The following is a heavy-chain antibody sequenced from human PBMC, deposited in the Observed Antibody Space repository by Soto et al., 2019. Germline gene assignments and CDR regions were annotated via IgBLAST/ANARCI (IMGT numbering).Heavy chain of an antibody. V-gene: IGHV1-69*01. D-gene: IGHD2-2*01. J-gene: IGHJ4*02. Sequence: QVQLVQSGSEVKRPGSSVKVSCKTSGGIFKNFDIGWVRQSPGQGLEWMGEIIPLFNATNYAQKFRGRGTATQDESTRTAYMELTRLTYDDTAVYFCAINAERNAQKFAFWGQGTLVTVSS. CDR3: AINAERNAQKFAF. CDR1: GGIFKNFD. CDR2: IIPLFNAT.